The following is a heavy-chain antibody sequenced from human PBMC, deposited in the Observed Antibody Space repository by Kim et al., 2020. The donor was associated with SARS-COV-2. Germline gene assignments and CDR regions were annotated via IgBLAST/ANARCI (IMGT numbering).Heavy chain of an antibody. J-gene: IGHJ6*03. V-gene: IGHV3-15*01. D-gene: IGHD1-1*01. CDR2: IKSKRNGETT. CDR1: GFTFDDAW. Sequence: GGSLRLSCTTSGFTFDDAWLGWVRQAPGKGLEWVGRIKSKRNGETTDYAAPVKGRFAISRDDSKNMVFLQMNSLKTEDTGTYFCSADLVTTGYYNYYYY. CDR3: SADLVTTGYYNYYYY.